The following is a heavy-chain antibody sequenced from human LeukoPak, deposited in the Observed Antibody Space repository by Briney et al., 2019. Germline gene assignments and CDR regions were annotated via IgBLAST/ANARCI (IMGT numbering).Heavy chain of an antibody. V-gene: IGHV1-69*04. CDR1: GGTFSSYA. J-gene: IGHJ6*02. CDR2: IIPILGIA. D-gene: IGHD2-15*01. CDR3: ARDGGYCSGGSCYLRRSYYYYGMDV. Sequence: SVKVSCKASGGTFSSYAISWVRQAPGQGLEWMGRIIPILGIANYAQKFQGRVTITADKSTSTAYMELSSLRSEDTAVYYRARDGGYCSGGSCYLRRSYYYYGMDVWGQGTTVTVSS.